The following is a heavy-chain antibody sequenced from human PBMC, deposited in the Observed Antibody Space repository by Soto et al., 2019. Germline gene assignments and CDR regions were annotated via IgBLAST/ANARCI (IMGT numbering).Heavy chain of an antibody. CDR3: ARETTDFWSGPTPYYYYGMDV. V-gene: IGHV3-33*01. D-gene: IGHD3-3*01. CDR2: IWYDGGNK. Sequence: PGGSLRLSCAASGFTFSSYGMHWVRQAPGKGLEWVAVIWYDGGNKYYADSAKGRFTISRDNSKNTLYLQMNSLRAEDTAVYYCARETTDFWSGPTPYYYYGMDVWGQGTTVTVSS. J-gene: IGHJ6*02. CDR1: GFTFSSYG.